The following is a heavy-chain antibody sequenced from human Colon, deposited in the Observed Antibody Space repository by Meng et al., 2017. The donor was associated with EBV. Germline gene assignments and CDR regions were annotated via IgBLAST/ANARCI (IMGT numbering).Heavy chain of an antibody. CDR2: INENGGIT. CDR1: GFTFSRYW. Sequence: GSVDAVSHPGGSLGLSLCFSGFTFSRYWMHWVRQVPGKGLVWVSRINENGGITTYADSVRGRFTISRDNTKNTLYLEMNSLRAEDTAVYFCSRDLAGPYDDWGQGTLVTVSS. V-gene: IGHV3-74*03. CDR3: SRDLAGPYDD. J-gene: IGHJ4*02.